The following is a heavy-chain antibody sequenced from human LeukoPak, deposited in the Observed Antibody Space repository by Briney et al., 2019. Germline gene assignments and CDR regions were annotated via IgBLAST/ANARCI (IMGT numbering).Heavy chain of an antibody. J-gene: IGHJ4*02. Sequence: SETLSLTCTVSGGSISSYYWSWIRQPPGKGLEWIAYIYYSGSTNYNPSLKSRVTISVTTSKNQFSLKLSSVTAADTAVYYCARGSGGYYYPFDYWGQGTLVTVSS. D-gene: IGHD3-22*01. CDR1: GGSISSYY. CDR3: ARGSGGYYYPFDY. V-gene: IGHV4-59*01. CDR2: IYYSGST.